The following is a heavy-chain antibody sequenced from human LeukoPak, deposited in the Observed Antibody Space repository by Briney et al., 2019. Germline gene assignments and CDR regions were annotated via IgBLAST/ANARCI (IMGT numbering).Heavy chain of an antibody. CDR1: GFPFDSYA. J-gene: IGHJ4*02. V-gene: IGHV3-23*01. Sequence: GGSLRLSCAASGFPFDSYAMSCVRQAPGKVLKWVSAISGSGGSTYYADYVKGRFTISRDNSKNTLYLQMNSLRAEDTAVYYCAKGDIVGTTGENNFDYWGPGTLVTVSS. CDR3: AKGDIVGTTGENNFDY. CDR2: ISGSGGST. D-gene: IGHD5-12*01.